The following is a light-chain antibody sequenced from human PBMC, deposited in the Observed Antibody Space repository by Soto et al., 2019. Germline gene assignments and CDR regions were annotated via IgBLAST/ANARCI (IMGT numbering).Light chain of an antibody. CDR2: GAS. CDR1: QSVSNY. J-gene: IGKJ1*01. CDR3: HQYGGSPQT. V-gene: IGKV3-20*01. Sequence: EIVLTQSPGTLSLSPGERATLSCRARQSVSNYLAWYQRKPGQAPRLLIYGASSRATGIPDRFSGSGSGTDFTLPISRLEPEDFAVYYCHQYGGSPQTFGQGTKVEI.